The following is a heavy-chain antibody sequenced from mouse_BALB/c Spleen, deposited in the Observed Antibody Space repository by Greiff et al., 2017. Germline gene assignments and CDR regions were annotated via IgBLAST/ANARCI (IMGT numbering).Heavy chain of an antibody. D-gene: IGHD2-2*01. V-gene: IGHV1-4*02. CDR3: APSGYDDAMDY. CDR1: GYTFTSYT. Sequence: VQLQQSAAELARPGASVTMSCKASGYTFTSYTMHWVKQRPGQGLEWIGYINPSSGYTEYNQKFKDKTTLTADKSSSTAYMQLSSLTSEDSAVYYCAPSGYDDAMDYWGQGTSVTVSS. CDR2: INPSSGYT. J-gene: IGHJ4*01.